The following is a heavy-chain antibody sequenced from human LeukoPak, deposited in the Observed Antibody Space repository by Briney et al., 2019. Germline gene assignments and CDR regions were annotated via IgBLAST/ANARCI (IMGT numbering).Heavy chain of an antibody. Sequence: GGSLRLSCEVSGFTFSSYEMNWVRQAPGKGLEWVANIKEDGSEKYYADSVKGRFTISRDNAEKSVSLEMSSLRSEDTAVYYCASGYAGYASFFDPWGQGTLVTVSS. J-gene: IGHJ5*02. V-gene: IGHV3-7*01. CDR2: IKEDGSEK. CDR3: ASGYAGYASFFDP. D-gene: IGHD3-16*01. CDR1: GFTFSSYE.